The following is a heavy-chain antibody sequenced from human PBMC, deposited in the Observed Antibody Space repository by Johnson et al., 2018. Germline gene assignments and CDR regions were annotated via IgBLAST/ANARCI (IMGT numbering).Heavy chain of an antibody. CDR3: AIAVSPTGFDI. CDR2: IYPGDSDT. V-gene: IGHV5-51*01. D-gene: IGHD3-9*01. Sequence: VQLVQSGAEVKKPGESLKISCKGSGYSFARYWIGWVRQMPGRGLEWMGLIYPGDSDTRYSPSFQGQVTIPADKSISTAHLHWGSLKASDTAMYYCAIAVSPTGFDIWGQGTKVTVSS. CDR1: GYSFARYW. J-gene: IGHJ3*02.